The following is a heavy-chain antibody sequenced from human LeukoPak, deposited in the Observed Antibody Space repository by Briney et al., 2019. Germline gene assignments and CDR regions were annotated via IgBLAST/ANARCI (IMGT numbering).Heavy chain of an antibody. D-gene: IGHD6-19*01. CDR3: ARGGDPQWLGHGDS. J-gene: IGHJ4*02. Sequence: GGSLRLSCAPSRFTVSRNYMIWVRQAPRKGLEWVSVPYSAGSTHYADSVQGRFTISSDNSKNTLYLQMNSLRAEDTAVYYCARGGDPQWLGHGDSWRQGTLVTVSS. V-gene: IGHV3-53*01. CDR2: PYSAGST. CDR1: RFTVSRNY.